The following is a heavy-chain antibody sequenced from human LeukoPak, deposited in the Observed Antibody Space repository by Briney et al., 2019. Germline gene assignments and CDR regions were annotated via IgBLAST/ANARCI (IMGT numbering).Heavy chain of an antibody. CDR3: ATDGAGFDT. Sequence: PGGSLRLSCAVSGITLSNYAMSWVRQAPGKGLEWLSYINIGGTNTHYADSVKGRFTISRDNAKKSLYLEMTNLRAEDTAVYYCATDGAGFDTWGQGVLVTVSS. CDR1: GITLSNYA. J-gene: IGHJ5*02. CDR2: INIGGTNT. V-gene: IGHV3-11*01.